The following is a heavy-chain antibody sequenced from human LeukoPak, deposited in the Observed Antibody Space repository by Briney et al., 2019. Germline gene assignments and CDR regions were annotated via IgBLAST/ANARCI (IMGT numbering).Heavy chain of an antibody. CDR1: GAFIRSYS. CDR3: ARQGYTAGYYFLDF. V-gene: IGHV4-4*07. Sequence: SETLSLTCKVSGAFIRSYSWGWVRQPAGKGLEWIGRIYATGSTKFNPSLKSRLTLSMDTSTNQLTLRLTSVTAADTAVYFCARQGYTAGYYFLDFWSQGTPVTVSS. D-gene: IGHD1-26*01. J-gene: IGHJ4*02. CDR2: IYATGST.